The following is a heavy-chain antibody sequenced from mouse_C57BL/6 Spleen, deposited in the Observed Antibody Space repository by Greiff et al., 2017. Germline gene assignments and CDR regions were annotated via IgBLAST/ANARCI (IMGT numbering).Heavy chain of an antibody. CDR3: ARGDDYEYDSWYCDV. V-gene: IGHV1-52*01. D-gene: IGHD2-4*01. CDR1: GYTFTSYW. CDR2: IDPSDSET. Sequence: VKLQQPGAELVRPGSSVKLSCKASGYTFTSYWMHWVKQRPIQGLEWIGNIDPSDSETHYNQKFKDKATLTVDKSSSTAYMQLSSLTSEDAAVYYCARGDDYEYDSWYCDVWGTGTTVTVSS. J-gene: IGHJ1*03.